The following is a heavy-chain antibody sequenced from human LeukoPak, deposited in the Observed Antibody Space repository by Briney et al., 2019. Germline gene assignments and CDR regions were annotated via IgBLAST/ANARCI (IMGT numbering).Heavy chain of an antibody. CDR1: GYSISSGYY. Sequence: KSSETLSLTCAVSGYSISSGYYWGWIRQPPGKGLEWIGSIYHSGSTYYNPSLKSRVTISVDTSKNQFSLKLSSVTAADTAVYYCARDVRGWSGFDYWGQGTLVTVSS. D-gene: IGHD3-3*01. CDR2: IYHSGST. V-gene: IGHV4-38-2*02. CDR3: ARDVRGWSGFDY. J-gene: IGHJ4*02.